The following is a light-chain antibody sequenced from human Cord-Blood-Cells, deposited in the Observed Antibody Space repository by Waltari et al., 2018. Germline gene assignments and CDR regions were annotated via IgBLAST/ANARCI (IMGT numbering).Light chain of an antibody. CDR3: CSYAGSSTYV. CDR2: EVS. V-gene: IGLV2-23*02. Sequence: QSALTQPASVSGSPGQSITISCTGTSSDVGSYNLVSWYQQHPGKAPKLMIYEVSNRPSGFANRFSGSKSGNTASLTISGLQAEDEADYYCCSYAGSSTYVFGTGTKVTVL. J-gene: IGLJ1*01. CDR1: SSDVGSYNL.